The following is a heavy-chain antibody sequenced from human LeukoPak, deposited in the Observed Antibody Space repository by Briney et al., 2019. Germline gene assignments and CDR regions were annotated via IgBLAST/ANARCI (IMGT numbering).Heavy chain of an antibody. V-gene: IGHV1-46*01. CDR2: INPTGGST. D-gene: IGHD6-6*01. CDR1: GYTFPSYF. CDR3: ARTAARRFDY. J-gene: IGHJ4*02. Sequence: ASVKVSCKASGYTFPSYFMHWVRQAPGQGLEWMGIINPTGGSTTYAQKFQGRVTTTRDTSTSTVYMELSSLRSDDTAVYYCARTAARRFDYWGQGTLVTVSS.